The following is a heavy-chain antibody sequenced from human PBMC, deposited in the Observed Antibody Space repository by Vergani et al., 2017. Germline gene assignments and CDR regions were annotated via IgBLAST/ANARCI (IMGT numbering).Heavy chain of an antibody. V-gene: IGHV4-34*01. CDR3: ARLGTYSDIVVVPAAKAFDY. D-gene: IGHD2-2*01. CDR1: GGSFSGYY. J-gene: IGHJ4*02. Sequence: QVQLQQWGAGLLKPSETLSLTCAVYGGSFSGYYWSWIRQPPGKGLEWIGEINHSGSTNYNPSLKSRVTISVDTSKNQFSLKLSSVTAADTAVYYCARLGTYSDIVVVPAAKAFDYWGQGTLVTVSS. CDR2: INHSGST.